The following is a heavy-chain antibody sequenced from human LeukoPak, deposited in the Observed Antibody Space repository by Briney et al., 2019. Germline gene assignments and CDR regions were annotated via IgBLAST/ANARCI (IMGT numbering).Heavy chain of an antibody. J-gene: IGHJ3*02. CDR2: INGDGSST. D-gene: IGHD2-15*01. CDR1: GFSLTIYW. CDR3: ARGGKLVVTDAFDI. V-gene: IGHV3-74*01. Sequence: GGCLRLSCVPSGFSLTIYWINWVRQSPAKEMVWVTRINGDGSSTNYAASVNGRFTISRDNSKNTLYLQMNSLRAEDTAVYYCARGGKLVVTDAFDIWCQGTMVTVSS.